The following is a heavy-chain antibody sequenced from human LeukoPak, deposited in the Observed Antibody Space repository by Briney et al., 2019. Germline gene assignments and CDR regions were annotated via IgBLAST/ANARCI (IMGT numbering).Heavy chain of an antibody. V-gene: IGHV3-66*01. CDR1: GFTVSSNY. J-gene: IGHJ4*02. Sequence: GGSLRLSCAASGFTVSSNYMSWVRQAPGKGLEWVSVIYSGGSTYYADSVKGRFTISRDNSKNTLCLQMNSLRAEDTAVYYCATMVVAAFTYWGQGTLVTVSS. D-gene: IGHD2-15*01. CDR2: IYSGGST. CDR3: ATMVVAAFTY.